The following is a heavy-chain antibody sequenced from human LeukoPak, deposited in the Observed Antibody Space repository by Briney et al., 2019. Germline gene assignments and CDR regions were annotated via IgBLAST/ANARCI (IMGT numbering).Heavy chain of an antibody. CDR2: INWNGGST. CDR3: GREEDIVVVPAARGAFDI. Sequence: GGSLRLSCAASGFTFDDYGMSWVRQAPGKGLEWVSGINWNGGSTGYADSVKGRFTISRDNAKNSLYLQMNSLRAEDTALYYCGREEDIVVVPAARGAFDIWGQGTMVTVSS. J-gene: IGHJ3*02. CDR1: GFTFDDYG. V-gene: IGHV3-20*04. D-gene: IGHD2-2*01.